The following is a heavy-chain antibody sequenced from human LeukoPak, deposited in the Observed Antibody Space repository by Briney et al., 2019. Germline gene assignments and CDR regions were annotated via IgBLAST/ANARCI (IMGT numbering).Heavy chain of an antibody. CDR3: ASAYCGGDCTPYWYFDL. D-gene: IGHD2-21*02. CDR1: GGSISSGDYY. V-gene: IGHV4-30-4*01. CDR2: ICCIGNT. J-gene: IGHJ2*01. Sequence: SETLSLTCTVSGGSISSGDYYWSRTRQPPGMGLEWIGYICCIGNTFYNPSLKSRVTIAADTSKNQFSLKLSSVTAADTAVYYCASAYCGGDCTPYWYFDLWGRGTLVTVSS.